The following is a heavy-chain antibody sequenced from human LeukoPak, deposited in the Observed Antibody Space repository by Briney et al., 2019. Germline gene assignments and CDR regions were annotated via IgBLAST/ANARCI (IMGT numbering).Heavy chain of an antibody. D-gene: IGHD6-19*01. J-gene: IGHJ4*02. V-gene: IGHV3-7*01. CDR3: AKAFEGIAVAGILVGFDY. CDR2: IRQDGSEK. Sequence: QPGGSLRLSCAASGFTFSSYWMSWVRQAPGKGLEWVANIRQDGSEKYYVDSVKGRFTISRDNAKKSLYLQLNSLRAEDTAVYYCAKAFEGIAVAGILVGFDYWGQGTLVTVSS. CDR1: GFTFSSYW.